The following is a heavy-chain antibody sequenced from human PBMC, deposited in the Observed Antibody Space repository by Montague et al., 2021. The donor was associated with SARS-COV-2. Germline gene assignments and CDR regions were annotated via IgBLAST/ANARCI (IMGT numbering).Heavy chain of an antibody. CDR2: IYSGDST. CDR1: GFTVSSNY. Sequence: SLRLSCAASGFTVSSNYMNWVRQAPGKGLEWVSVIYSGDSTYYADSVKGRFTISRDNSKNTLYLQMNSLRAEDTAVYYCARDNYYGSGRSYWGQGTLVTVSS. J-gene: IGHJ4*02. CDR3: ARDNYYGSGRSY. V-gene: IGHV3-53*01. D-gene: IGHD3-10*01.